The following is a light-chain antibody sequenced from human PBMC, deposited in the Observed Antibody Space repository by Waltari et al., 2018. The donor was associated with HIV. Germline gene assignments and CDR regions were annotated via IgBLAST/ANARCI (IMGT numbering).Light chain of an antibody. J-gene: IGKJ1*01. Sequence: EIVMTQSPATLSVSPGERVTLSCMVSQSINTNLAWYQQKPGQAPRLLIHDASIRATDIPARFSGSGSGTGFTLTISSLQSEDFATYYCQQHHRLWTFGQGTKVEIK. CDR3: QQHHRLWT. V-gene: IGKV3-15*01. CDR2: DAS. CDR1: QSINTN.